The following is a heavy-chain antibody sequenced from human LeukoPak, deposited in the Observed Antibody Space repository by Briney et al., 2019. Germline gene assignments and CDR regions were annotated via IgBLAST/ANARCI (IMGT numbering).Heavy chain of an antibody. CDR3: AKVGARNYYYYGMDV. J-gene: IGHJ6*02. CDR1: GFTFSSYG. D-gene: IGHD3-3*01. CDR2: ISYDGSNK. V-gene: IGHV3-30*18. Sequence: GGSLRLSCAASGFTFSSYGMHWVRQAPGKGLEWVAGISYDGSNKYYADSVKGRFTISRDNSKNTLYLQMNSLRAEDTAVYYCAKVGARNYYYYGMDVWGQGTTVTVSS.